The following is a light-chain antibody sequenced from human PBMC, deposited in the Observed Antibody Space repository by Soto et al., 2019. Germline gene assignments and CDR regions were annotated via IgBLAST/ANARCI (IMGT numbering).Light chain of an antibody. CDR1: QSISSW. CDR2: DAS. CDR3: QPYNSYPYT. J-gene: IGKJ2*01. Sequence: DIHTIQSPSTLSATIGDRVTITCRASQSISSWLAWYQQKPGKAPKLLIYDASSLESGVPSRFSGSGSGTEFTLTISSLQPDDFATYYCQPYNSYPYTFGQGPKVDIK. V-gene: IGKV1-5*01.